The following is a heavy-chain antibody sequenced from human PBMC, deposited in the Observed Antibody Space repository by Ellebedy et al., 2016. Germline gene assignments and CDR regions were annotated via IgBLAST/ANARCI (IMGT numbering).Heavy chain of an antibody. V-gene: IGHV4-4*07. CDR1: GDSINTYC. Sequence: SETLSLTXIVSGDSINTYCWSWIRQPAGKGLEWVGRICSGGSTDYNPSLKSRVAMSVDTSKNQFSLKFYSVTVADTAVYFCARGAAVLPSYRPTFDFWGQGTPVTVSS. J-gene: IGHJ4*02. CDR2: ICSGGST. CDR3: ARGAAVLPSYRPTFDF. D-gene: IGHD6-13*01.